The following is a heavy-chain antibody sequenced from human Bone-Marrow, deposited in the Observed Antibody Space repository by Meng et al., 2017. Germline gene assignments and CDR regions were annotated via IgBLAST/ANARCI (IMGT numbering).Heavy chain of an antibody. CDR1: GFTFSSYA. D-gene: IGHD3-10*01. J-gene: IGHJ6*02. CDR3: AREINAPSPPAGAGSGSYYHYYYYGMDV. Sequence: GESLKISCAASGFTFSSYAMHWVRQAPGKGLEWVAVISYDGSNKYYADSVKGRFTISRDNSKNTLYLQMNSLRAEDTAVYYCAREINAPSPPAGAGSGSYYHYYYYGMDVWGRGTTVTVSS. CDR2: ISYDGSNK. V-gene: IGHV3-30*04.